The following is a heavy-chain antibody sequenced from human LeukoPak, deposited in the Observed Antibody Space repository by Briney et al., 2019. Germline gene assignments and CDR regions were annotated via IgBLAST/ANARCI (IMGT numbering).Heavy chain of an antibody. J-gene: IGHJ4*02. CDR2: IYTSGST. CDR3: ARDFTKYYYGSGSYYRD. V-gene: IGHV4-4*07. Sequence: SETLSLTCTVSGGSISSYYWSWIRQPAGKGLEWIGRIYTSGSTNYNPSLKSRVTMSVDTSKNQFSLKLSSVTAADTAVYYCARDFTKYYYGSGSYYRDWGQGTLVTVSS. D-gene: IGHD3-10*01. CDR1: GGSISSYY.